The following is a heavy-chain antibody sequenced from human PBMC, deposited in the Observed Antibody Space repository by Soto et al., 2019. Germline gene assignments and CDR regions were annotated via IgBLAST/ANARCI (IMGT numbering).Heavy chain of an antibody. CDR1: GFTFSSYG. J-gene: IGHJ6*02. CDR2: ISYDGSNK. Sequence: GGSLRLSCAASGFTFSSYGMHWVRQAPGKGLGWVAVISYDGSNKYYADSVKGRFTISRDNSKNTLYLQMNSLRAEDTAVYYCAKDWYYGSGSSLYYYGMDVWGQGTTVTVSS. D-gene: IGHD3-10*01. CDR3: AKDWYYGSGSSLYYYGMDV. V-gene: IGHV3-30*18.